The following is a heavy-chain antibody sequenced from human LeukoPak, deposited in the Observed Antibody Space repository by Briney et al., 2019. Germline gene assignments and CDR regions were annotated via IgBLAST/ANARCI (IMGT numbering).Heavy chain of an antibody. CDR1: EFSFSRNG. J-gene: IGHJ3*02. D-gene: IGHD3-10*01. CDR3: ARGPNYYGSGSDAFDI. CDR2: TSHDGIKK. Sequence: HPGGSVRLSCAASEFSFSRNGMHWVRQAPGKGLEWVAVTSHDGIKKYYADSVRGRFTISREYSKNTLYLQVNSLRAEDTAVYYCARGPNYYGSGSDAFDIWGQGTMVTVSS. V-gene: IGHV3-30*03.